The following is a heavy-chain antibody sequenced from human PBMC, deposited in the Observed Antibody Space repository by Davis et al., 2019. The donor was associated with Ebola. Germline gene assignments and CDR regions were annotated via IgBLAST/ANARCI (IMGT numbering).Heavy chain of an antibody. D-gene: IGHD1-26*01. J-gene: IGHJ5*02. CDR1: GDSVSSNGAA. V-gene: IGHV6-1*01. CDR3: ARGVGGTTGWFDP. Sequence: SQTLSLTCAISGDSVSSNGAAWNWIRQSPSRGLEWLGRTYYRSKWYFDYAVSVKSRMTINSDTSKNQFSLQLSSVTPEDTAVYYCARGVGGTTGWFDPWGQGTLVTVSS. CDR2: TYYRSKWYF.